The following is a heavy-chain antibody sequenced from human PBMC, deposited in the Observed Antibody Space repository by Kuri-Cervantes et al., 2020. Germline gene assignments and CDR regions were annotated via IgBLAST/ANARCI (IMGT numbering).Heavy chain of an antibody. J-gene: IGHJ6*02. CDR2: IYHSGST. Sequence: SETLSLTCAVSGGSISSGGYSWSWIRQPPGKGLEWIGYIYHSGSTYYNPSLKSRVTISVDTSKNQFSLKLSSVTAADTAVYYCARVPTVLGYRNYYYYGMDVWGQGTTVTVSS. CDR1: GGSISSGGYS. V-gene: IGHV4-30-2*01. D-gene: IGHD4-17*01. CDR3: ARVPTVLGYRNYYYYGMDV.